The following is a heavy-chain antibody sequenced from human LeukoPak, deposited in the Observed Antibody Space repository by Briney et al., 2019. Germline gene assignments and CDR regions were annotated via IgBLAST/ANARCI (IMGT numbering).Heavy chain of an antibody. D-gene: IGHD6-13*01. J-gene: IGHJ5*02. CDR1: GGSISSYY. CDR3: ARGRRRWSWFDP. CDR2: IYYSGST. V-gene: IGHV4-59*01. Sequence: AETLSLTCTVSGGSISSYYWSWIRQPPGKGLEWIGDIYYSGSTNYNPSLKSRVTISVDTSKNQFSLKLSSVTAAETAVYYCARGRRRWSWFDPWGQGTLVTVSS.